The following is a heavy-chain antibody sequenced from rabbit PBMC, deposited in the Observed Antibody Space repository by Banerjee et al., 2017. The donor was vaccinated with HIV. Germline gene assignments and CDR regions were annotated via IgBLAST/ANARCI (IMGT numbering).Heavy chain of an antibody. CDR1: GFSFSSNA. Sequence: QSLEESGGGLVQPGASLTLTCTASGFSFSSNAMCWVRQAPGKGLEWIGYINTGSSGSTYYANWAKGRFTISKTSSTTVTLQMTSLTAADTATYFCGRLGYYDISYFDLWGPGTLVTVS. V-gene: IGHV1S40*01. CDR2: INTGSSGST. CDR3: GRLGYYDISYFDL. D-gene: IGHD1-1*01. J-gene: IGHJ4*01.